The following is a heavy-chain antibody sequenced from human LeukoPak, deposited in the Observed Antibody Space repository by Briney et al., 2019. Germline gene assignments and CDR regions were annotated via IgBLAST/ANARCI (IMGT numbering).Heavy chain of an antibody. V-gene: IGHV4-34*01. CDR1: GGSFSGYY. J-gene: IGHJ2*01. CDR3: ARTENDYYDSSGYYYAPSWWYFDL. D-gene: IGHD3-22*01. CDR2: INHSGST. Sequence: SETLSLTCAVYGGSFSGYYWSWIRQPPGKGLEWIGEINHSGSTNYNPSLKSRVTISVDTSKNQLSLKLSSVTAADTAVYYCARTENDYYDSSGYYYAPSWWYFDLWGRGTLVTVSS.